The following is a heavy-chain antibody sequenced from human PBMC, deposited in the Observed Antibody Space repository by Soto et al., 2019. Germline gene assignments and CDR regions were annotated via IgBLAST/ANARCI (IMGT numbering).Heavy chain of an antibody. CDR1: GYSFTSYW. J-gene: IGHJ6*02. V-gene: IGHV5-51*01. D-gene: IGHD6-13*01. Sequence: PGESLKISCKGSGYSFTSYWIGWVRQMPGKGLEWMGIIYPGNSDTRYSPSFQGQVTISADKSISTAYLQWSSLKASDTAMYYCARRDSSSWYGMDVWGQGTTVTVSS. CDR3: ARRDSSSWYGMDV. CDR2: IYPGNSDT.